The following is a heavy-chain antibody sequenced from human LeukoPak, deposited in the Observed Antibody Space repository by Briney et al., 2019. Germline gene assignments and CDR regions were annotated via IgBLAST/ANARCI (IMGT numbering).Heavy chain of an antibody. CDR1: GGPISSGGYS. CDR3: ARVHSSSSKFDP. V-gene: IGHV4-30-2*01. CDR2: IYHSGST. J-gene: IGHJ5*02. Sequence: SETLSLTCAVSGGPISSGGYSWSWIRQPPGKGLEWIGYIYHSGSTYYNPSLKSRVTISVDRSKNQFSLKLSSVTAADTAVYYCARVHSSSSKFDPWGQGTLVTVSS. D-gene: IGHD6-6*01.